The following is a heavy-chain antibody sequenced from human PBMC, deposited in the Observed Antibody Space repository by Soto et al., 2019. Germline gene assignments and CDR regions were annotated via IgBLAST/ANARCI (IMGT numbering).Heavy chain of an antibody. CDR3: ARTDRAIFYGMDV. J-gene: IGHJ6*02. CDR2: IDHSGST. CDR1: GGSFSAYY. V-gene: IGHV4-34*01. D-gene: IGHD3-22*01. Sequence: QVQLQQWGAGLLKPSETLSLTCAVYGGSFSAYYWSWIRQPPGTGLEWIGEIDHSGSTNYNPSLESRVTISVDTSKTQFSLNVSAVTAADTAVYHCARTDRAIFYGMDVWGQGTTVTGSS.